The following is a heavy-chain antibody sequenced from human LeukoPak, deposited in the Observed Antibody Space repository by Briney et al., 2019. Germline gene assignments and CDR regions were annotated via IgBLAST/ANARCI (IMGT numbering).Heavy chain of an antibody. CDR3: AKGLGFLPQFDY. D-gene: IGHD6-19*01. CDR2: IGDSGTTT. J-gene: IGHJ4*02. Sequence: GGSLRLSCAASGFTVNSNYLSWVRQAPGKGLEWVSTIGDSGTTTYYADSVKGRFTISRDNSKNTVYLQMNSLRAEDTALYYCAKGLGFLPQFDYWGQGTLVAVSS. CDR1: GFTVNSNY. V-gene: IGHV3-23*01.